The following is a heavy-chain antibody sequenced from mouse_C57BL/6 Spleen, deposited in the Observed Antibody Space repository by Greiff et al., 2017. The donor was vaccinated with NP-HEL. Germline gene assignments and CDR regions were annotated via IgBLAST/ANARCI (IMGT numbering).Heavy chain of an antibody. CDR3: ARHYDYDRYAMDY. CDR1: GYTFTSYD. V-gene: IGHV1-85*01. J-gene: IGHJ4*01. Sequence: VQLQQSGPELVKPGASVKLSCKASGYTFTSYDINWVKQRPGQGLEWIGWIYPRDGSTKYNEKFKGKATLTVDTSSSTAYMELHSLTSEDSAVYFCARHYDYDRYAMDYWGQGTSVTVSS. D-gene: IGHD2-4*01. CDR2: IYPRDGST.